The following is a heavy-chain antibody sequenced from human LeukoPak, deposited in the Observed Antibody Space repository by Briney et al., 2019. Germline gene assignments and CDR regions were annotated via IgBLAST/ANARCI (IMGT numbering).Heavy chain of an antibody. CDR3: AKSSTDRGKITIIDY. J-gene: IGHJ4*02. V-gene: IGHV3-43D*03. D-gene: IGHD1-20*01. CDR1: GFTFDDYA. CDR2: ISWDGGST. Sequence: PGGSLRLSCAASGFTFDDYAMNWVRQVPGKGLEWVSLISWDGGSTYYADSVEGRFTISRDNSKNSLYLQMNSLRPEDTALYYCAKSSTDRGKITIIDYWGQGTVVTVSS.